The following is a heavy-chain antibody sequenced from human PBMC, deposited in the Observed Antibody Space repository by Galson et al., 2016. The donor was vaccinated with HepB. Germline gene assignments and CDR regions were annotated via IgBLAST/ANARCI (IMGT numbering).Heavy chain of an antibody. D-gene: IGHD1-26*01. CDR3: AKNGGGDAKGQRRVGDWYFGMGG. J-gene: IGHJ6*04. CDR2: INPDSGGT. Sequence: SVKVSCKASGFTFTDHYMHWVRQAPGQGLEWMGWINPDSGGTNYAQKFQGRVTMTRDTSINTVYLDLTRLTSDDTAIYYCAKNGGGDAKGQRRVGDWYFGMGGWGKGTTVTVSS. V-gene: IGHV1-2*02. CDR1: GFTFTDHY.